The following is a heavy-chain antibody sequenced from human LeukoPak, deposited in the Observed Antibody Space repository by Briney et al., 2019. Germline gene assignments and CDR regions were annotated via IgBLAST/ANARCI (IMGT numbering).Heavy chain of an antibody. D-gene: IGHD1-14*01. Sequence: GGSLRLSCAASGFTFSSYGMHWVRQAPGKGVEWVALIWYDGSSKHYADSVKGRFTISRDNAKNSPYLQMNSLRAEDTAVYYCARDRREPDIWGQGTMVTVSS. CDR3: ARDRREPDI. CDR1: GFTFSSYG. J-gene: IGHJ3*02. V-gene: IGHV3-33*01. CDR2: IWYDGSSK.